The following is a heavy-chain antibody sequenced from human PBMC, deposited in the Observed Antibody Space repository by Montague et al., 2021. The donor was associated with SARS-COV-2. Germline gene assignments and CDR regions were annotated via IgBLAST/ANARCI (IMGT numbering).Heavy chain of an antibody. V-gene: IGHV4-4*02. CDR2: IYHSGNT. CDR3: ARSSILGAHRFDY. J-gene: IGHJ4*02. CDR1: GGSISSSNW. Sequence: SETLSLTCAVSGGSISSSNWWSWVRHPPGKGLEWIGEIYHSGNTNYNPSPQSRFTISVDKSKNQFSLRLSSVTAADTAVYYCARSSILGAHRFDYWGQGTLVTVSS. D-gene: IGHD3-16*01.